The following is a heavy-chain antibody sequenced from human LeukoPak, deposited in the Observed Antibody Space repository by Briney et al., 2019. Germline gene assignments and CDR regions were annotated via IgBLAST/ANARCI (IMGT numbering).Heavy chain of an antibody. J-gene: IGHJ4*02. D-gene: IGHD3-3*01. Sequence: QPGGSLGLSCAASGFTFSSYEMNWVRQAPGKGLEWVSYISSSGSTIYYADSVKGRFTISRDNAKNSLYLQMNSLRAEDTAVYYCARDRAPRTIFGVVIMFDYWGQGTLVTVSS. CDR1: GFTFSSYE. V-gene: IGHV3-48*03. CDR2: ISSSGSTI. CDR3: ARDRAPRTIFGVVIMFDY.